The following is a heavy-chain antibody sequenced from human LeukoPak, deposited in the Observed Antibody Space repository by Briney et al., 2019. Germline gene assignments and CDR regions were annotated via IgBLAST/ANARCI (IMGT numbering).Heavy chain of an antibody. Sequence: KDGESLKISCKGSGYSFTSYWIGWVRQMPGKGLEWMGIIYPGDSDTRYSPSFQGQVTISADKSISTAYLQWSSLKASDTAMYYCARHIQPEDYYDSSGYVAFDIWGQGTMVTVSS. V-gene: IGHV5-51*01. D-gene: IGHD3-22*01. CDR2: IYPGDSDT. CDR3: ARHIQPEDYYDSSGYVAFDI. CDR1: GYSFTSYW. J-gene: IGHJ3*02.